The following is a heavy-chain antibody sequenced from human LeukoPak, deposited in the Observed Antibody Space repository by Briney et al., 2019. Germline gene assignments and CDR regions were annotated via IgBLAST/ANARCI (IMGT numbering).Heavy chain of an antibody. J-gene: IGHJ2*01. CDR1: GYSISSGYY. V-gene: IGHV4-38-2*02. Sequence: SETLSLTCAVSGYSISSGYYWGWIRQPPGKGLEWIGSIFHSGSTFYNPSLKSRVTISLDTSKNQFSLNLSSVTAADTAVYYCAREGEAALRYFHLWGRGTLVTVSS. D-gene: IGHD6-13*01. CDR3: AREGEAALRYFHL. CDR2: IFHSGST.